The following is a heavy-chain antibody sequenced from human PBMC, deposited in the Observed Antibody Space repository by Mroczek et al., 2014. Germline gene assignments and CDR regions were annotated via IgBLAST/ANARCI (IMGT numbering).Heavy chain of an antibody. D-gene: IGHD3-3*01. Sequence: VQLVESGPGLVKPSETLSLTCTVSGGSISSYYWSWIRQPPGKGLEWIGYIYYSGSTNYNPSLKSRVTISVDTSKDQFSLKLSSVTAADTAVYYCARGASDYDFWSGPDAFDIWGQGTMVTVSS. V-gene: IGHV4-59*01. CDR3: ARGASDYDFWSGPDAFDI. CDR1: GGSISSYY. J-gene: IGHJ3*02. CDR2: IYYSGST.